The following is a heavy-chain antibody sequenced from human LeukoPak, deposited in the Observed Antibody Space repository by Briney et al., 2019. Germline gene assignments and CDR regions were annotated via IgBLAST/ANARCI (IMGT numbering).Heavy chain of an antibody. D-gene: IGHD2-15*01. CDR1: GYLFTSYW. V-gene: IGHV5-51*01. Sequence: GESLQISCQGSGYLFTSYWIGWVRRLPGKGLGGMGIIYPGDSDTTYSPSFQGQVTISADKSISTAYLQWSSLKASDTAMYYCARPGGWFYYFDYWGQGTLVTVSS. J-gene: IGHJ4*02. CDR3: ARPGGWFYYFDY. CDR2: IYPGDSDT.